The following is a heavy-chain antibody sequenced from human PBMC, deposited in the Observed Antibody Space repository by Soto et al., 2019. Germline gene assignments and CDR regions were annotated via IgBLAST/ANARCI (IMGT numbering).Heavy chain of an antibody. V-gene: IGHV1-46*01. CDR3: ARYNPKYSSSWYRWFEP. J-gene: IGHJ5*02. D-gene: IGHD6-13*01. CDR1: GYTFTSYY. Sequence: ASVKVSFKASGYTFTSYYMHWVRQAPGQGLEWMGIINPSGGSTSYAQKFQGRVTMTRDTSTSTVYMELSSLRSEDTAVYYCARYNPKYSSSWYRWFEPWGQGNMVTVPS. CDR2: INPSGGST.